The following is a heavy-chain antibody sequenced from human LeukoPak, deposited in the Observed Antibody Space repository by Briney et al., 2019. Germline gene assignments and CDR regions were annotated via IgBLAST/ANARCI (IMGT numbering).Heavy chain of an antibody. D-gene: IGHD2-15*01. V-gene: IGHV4-4*07. CDR1: GGSISSYY. J-gene: IGHJ4*02. CDR3: ARTYRDVGYCSGGSCSAPFDY. Sequence: SETLSLTCTVSGGSISSYYWSWIRQPAGKGLEWIGRICTSGSTNYNPSLKSRVTISVDTSKNQFSLKLSSVTAADTAVYYCARTYRDVGYCSGGSCSAPFDYWGQGTLVTVSS. CDR2: ICTSGST.